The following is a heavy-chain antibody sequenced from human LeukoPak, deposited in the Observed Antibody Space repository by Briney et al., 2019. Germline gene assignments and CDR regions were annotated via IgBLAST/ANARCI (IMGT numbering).Heavy chain of an antibody. Sequence: PGGSLRLSCAASGFTFSSYGMHWVRQAPGKGLEWVAFIRYDGSNKYYADSVKGRFTISRDNSKNTLYLQMNSLRAEDTAVYYCAKDLVYCSSTRCSSYYMDVWGKGTTVTVCS. V-gene: IGHV3-30*02. CDR2: IRYDGSNK. J-gene: IGHJ6*03. D-gene: IGHD2-2*01. CDR1: GFTFSSYG. CDR3: AKDLVYCSSTRCSSYYMDV.